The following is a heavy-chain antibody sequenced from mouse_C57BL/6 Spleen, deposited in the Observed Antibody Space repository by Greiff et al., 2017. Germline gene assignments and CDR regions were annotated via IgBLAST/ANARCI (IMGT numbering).Heavy chain of an antibody. D-gene: IGHD1-1*02. Sequence: QVQLQQPGAELVRPGSSVKLSCKASGYTFTSYWMDWVKQRPGQGLEWIGNIYPCDSETHYNQQFKDKATLTVDKSSSTVSLELSSLTSEDAAVYYCTRETVVGYMDDWGKGTSVTVSS. CDR1: GYTFTSYW. CDR2: IYPCDSET. J-gene: IGHJ4*01. V-gene: IGHV1-61*01. CDR3: TRETVVGYMDD.